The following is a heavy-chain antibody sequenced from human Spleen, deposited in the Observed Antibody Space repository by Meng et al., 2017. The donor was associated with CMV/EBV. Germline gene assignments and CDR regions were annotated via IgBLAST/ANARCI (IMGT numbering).Heavy chain of an antibody. Sequence: GGPLRLSCEASGFTFSNYAMHWVRQAPGKGLEWLAVISYDGSNKYYADSVKGRFTISRDNSKKTLYLQMNSLRAEDTAVYYCARDSRFGVVNSVDYWGQGTLVTVSS. CDR3: ARDSRFGVVNSVDY. CDR2: ISYDGSNK. J-gene: IGHJ4*02. CDR1: GFTFSNYA. V-gene: IGHV3-30*04. D-gene: IGHD3-3*01.